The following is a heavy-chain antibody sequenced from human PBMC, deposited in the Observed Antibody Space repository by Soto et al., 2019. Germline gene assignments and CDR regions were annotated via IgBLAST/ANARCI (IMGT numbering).Heavy chain of an antibody. V-gene: IGHV3-43*01. Sequence: EVQLVESGGVVVQPGGSLRLSCAASGFTFDDYTMHWVRQAPGKGLEWVSLISWDGGSTYYADSVKGRFTISRDNSKNSLYLQMNSLRTEDTALYYCAKGSSFSTPGLRYFDWLLPFDYWGQGTLVTVSS. J-gene: IGHJ4*02. D-gene: IGHD3-9*01. CDR3: AKGSSFSTPGLRYFDWLLPFDY. CDR1: GFTFDDYT. CDR2: ISWDGGST.